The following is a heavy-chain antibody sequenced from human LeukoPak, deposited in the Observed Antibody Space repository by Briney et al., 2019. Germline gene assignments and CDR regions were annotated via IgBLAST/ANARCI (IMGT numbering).Heavy chain of an antibody. V-gene: IGHV5-51*01. J-gene: IGHJ3*01. D-gene: IGHD2-15*01. Sequence: GESLKISCQASGYDFANFWIGWARQMPGKGLDWMGIIYPGDSDTRCSPSFQGQVTISADKSISTAYLQWTSLKASDTAMYYCATQGTLTPHNAFDVWGQGTMVTVSS. CDR2: IYPGDSDT. CDR1: GYDFANFW. CDR3: ATQGTLTPHNAFDV.